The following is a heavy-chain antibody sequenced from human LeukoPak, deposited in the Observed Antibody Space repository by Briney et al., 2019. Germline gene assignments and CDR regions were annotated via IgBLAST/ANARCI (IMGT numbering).Heavy chain of an antibody. V-gene: IGHV1-69*01. CDR1: GGTFSSYA. Sequence: GASVKVSCKASGGTFSSYAISWVRQAPGQGLEWMGGIIPIFGTANYAQKFQGRVTITADESTSTAYMELSSLRSEDTAVYYCASGAVAGTSLAFDIWGQGTMVTVSS. D-gene: IGHD6-19*01. CDR3: ASGAVAGTSLAFDI. CDR2: IIPIFGTA. J-gene: IGHJ3*02.